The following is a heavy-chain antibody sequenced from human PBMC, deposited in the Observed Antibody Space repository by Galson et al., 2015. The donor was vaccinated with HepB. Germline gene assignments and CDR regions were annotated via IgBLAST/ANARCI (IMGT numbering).Heavy chain of an antibody. J-gene: IGHJ6*03. CDR3: ARIGKYCSSTSCFYYYYYYMDV. CDR2: MNPNSGNT. CDR1: GYAFTSYD. V-gene: IGHV1-8*01. Sequence: SVKVSCKASGYAFTSYDINWVRQATGQGLEWMGWMNPNSGNTGYAQKFQGRVTMTRNTSISTAYMELSSLRSEDTAVHYCARIGKYCSSTSCFYYYYYYMDVWGKGTTVTVSS. D-gene: IGHD2-2*01.